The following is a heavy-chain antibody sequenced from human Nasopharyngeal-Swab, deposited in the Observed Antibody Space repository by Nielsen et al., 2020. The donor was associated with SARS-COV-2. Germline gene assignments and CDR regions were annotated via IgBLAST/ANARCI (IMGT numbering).Heavy chain of an antibody. CDR2: ISSSSSYT. CDR3: ARRGLYDYVWGSSTSDAFDI. D-gene: IGHD3-16*01. Sequence: ALVRALNISSSSSYTNYADSVKGRFTISRDNAKNSLYLQMNSLRAEDTAVYYCARRGLYDYVWGSSTSDAFDIWGQGTMVTVSS. J-gene: IGHJ3*02. V-gene: IGHV3-11*06.